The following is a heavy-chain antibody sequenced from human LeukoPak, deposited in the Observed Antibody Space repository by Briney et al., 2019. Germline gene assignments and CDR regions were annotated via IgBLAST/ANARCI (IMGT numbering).Heavy chain of an antibody. D-gene: IGHD3-10*01. V-gene: IGHV4-31*03. Sequence: PSETLSLTCTVSGGSISSGGYYWSWIRQHPGKGLEWIGYIYYSGSTYYNPSLKGRVAISVDTSKNQFSLKLSSVTAADTAVYYCAREHYGSGSYNWFDPWGQGTLVTVSS. CDR1: GGSISSGGYY. J-gene: IGHJ5*02. CDR2: IYYSGST. CDR3: AREHYGSGSYNWFDP.